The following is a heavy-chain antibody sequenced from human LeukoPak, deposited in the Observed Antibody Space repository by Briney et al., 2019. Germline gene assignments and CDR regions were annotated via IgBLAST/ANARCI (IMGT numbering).Heavy chain of an antibody. V-gene: IGHV1-69*13. CDR3: ARGPLRFLGGIDY. CDR1: GGTFSSYV. J-gene: IGHJ4*02. Sequence: ASVKVSCKASGGTFSSYVISWVRQAPGQGLEWMGGIIPIFGTANYAQNFQGRVTIIADDSTSTAYMALSTLRSEDTAVYYCARGPLRFLGGIDYWGQGTLVTVSS. D-gene: IGHD3-3*01. CDR2: IIPIFGTA.